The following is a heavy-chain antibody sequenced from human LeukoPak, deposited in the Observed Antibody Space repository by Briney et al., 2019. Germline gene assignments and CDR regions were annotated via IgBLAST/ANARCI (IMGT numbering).Heavy chain of an antibody. CDR2: IYSGGST. CDR3: VRGGSYFDY. V-gene: IGHV3-53*05. CDR1: GFTVSSNY. D-gene: IGHD1-26*01. J-gene: IGHJ4*02. Sequence: GGSLRLSCAASGFTVSSNYMSWVRQAPGKGLEWVSVIYSGGSTYYADSVKGRFTISRDNSKNSQYLQMNSLTTEDTAFYYCVRGGSYFDYWGQGTLVTVSS.